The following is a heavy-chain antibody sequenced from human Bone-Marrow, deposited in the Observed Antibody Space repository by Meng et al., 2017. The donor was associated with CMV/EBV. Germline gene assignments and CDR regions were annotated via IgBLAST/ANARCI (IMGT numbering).Heavy chain of an antibody. D-gene: IGHD2-15*01. V-gene: IGHV4-31*03. Sequence: CHVSGESISSSGHYWSWIRQHPGKGLEWIGNIHYSGGTHYNPSLKSRLSLSVDTSKNQFSLKLSSVTAADTAVYYCARDRVLLGLDPWGQGSLVTVSS. J-gene: IGHJ5*02. CDR1: GESISSSGHY. CDR2: IHYSGGT. CDR3: ARDRVLLGLDP.